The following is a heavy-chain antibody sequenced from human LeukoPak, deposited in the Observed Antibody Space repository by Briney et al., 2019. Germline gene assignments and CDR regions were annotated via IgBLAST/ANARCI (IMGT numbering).Heavy chain of an antibody. D-gene: IGHD2-15*01. CDR1: GGSFSGYY. CDR2: INRSGST. Sequence: SETLSLTCAVYGGSFSGYYWSWIRQPPGKGLEWIGEINRSGSTNYNPSLKSRVTISVDTSKNQFSLKLSSVTAADTAVYYCARGFPVRGGSYNWFDPWGQGTLVTVSS. CDR3: ARGFPVRGGSYNWFDP. J-gene: IGHJ5*02. V-gene: IGHV4-34*01.